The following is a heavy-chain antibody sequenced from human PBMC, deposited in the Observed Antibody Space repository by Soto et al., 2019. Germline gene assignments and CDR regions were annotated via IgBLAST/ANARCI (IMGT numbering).Heavy chain of an antibody. CDR2: ISDSGATT. CDR3: AKEDTSSGSLDY. CDR1: GFPFGDNA. V-gene: IGHV3-23*01. J-gene: IGHJ4*02. Sequence: PGGSLRLSCGASGFPFGDNAMSWVRQAPGKGLEWVSGISDSGATTYYADSVRGRFTISRDNSKNTLYLQMKSLRAEDSASYYCAKEDTSSGSLDYWGQGALVTVSS. D-gene: IGHD6-19*01.